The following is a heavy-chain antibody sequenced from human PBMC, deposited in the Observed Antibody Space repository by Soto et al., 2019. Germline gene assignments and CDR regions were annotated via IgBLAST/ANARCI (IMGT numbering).Heavy chain of an antibody. J-gene: IGHJ5*02. CDR2: IIPIFGTA. CDR1: GGTFSSYA. V-gene: IGHV1-69*13. Sequence: SVKVSCKASGGTFSSYAISWLRQAPGQGLEWMGGIIPIFGTANYAQKFQGRVTITADESTSTAYMELSSLRSEDTAVYYCARAGYGSGSYYYNWFDPWGQGTLVTVSS. CDR3: ARAGYGSGSYYYNWFDP. D-gene: IGHD3-10*01.